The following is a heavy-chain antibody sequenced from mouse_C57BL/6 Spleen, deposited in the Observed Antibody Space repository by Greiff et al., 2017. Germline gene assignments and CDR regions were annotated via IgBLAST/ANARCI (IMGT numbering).Heavy chain of an antibody. CDR1: GYSIPSGYY. Sequence: EVQLQESGPGLVKPSQSLSLTCSVTGYSIPSGYYWNWIRQFPGNKLEWMGYISYDGSNNYNPSLKNRISITRDTSKNQFFLKLNSVTTEDTATYYCARVEGYSNYEGFAYWGQGTLVTVSA. J-gene: IGHJ3*01. D-gene: IGHD2-5*01. CDR2: ISYDGSN. CDR3: ARVEGYSNYEGFAY. V-gene: IGHV3-6*01.